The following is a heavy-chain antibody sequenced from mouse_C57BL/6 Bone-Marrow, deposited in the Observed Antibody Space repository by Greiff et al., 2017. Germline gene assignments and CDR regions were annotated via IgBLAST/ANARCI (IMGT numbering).Heavy chain of an antibody. CDR3: ARHDDYDAMDY. J-gene: IGHJ4*01. Sequence: EVMLVESGGGLVQPGGSLKLSCAASGFTFSDYGMAWVRQAPRKGPEWVAFISNLAYSIYYADTVTGPFTISRENAKNTLYLEMSSLRSEDTAMYYCARHDDYDAMDYWGQGTSVTVSS. CDR1: GFTFSDYG. CDR2: ISNLAYSI. D-gene: IGHD2-3*01. V-gene: IGHV5-15*01.